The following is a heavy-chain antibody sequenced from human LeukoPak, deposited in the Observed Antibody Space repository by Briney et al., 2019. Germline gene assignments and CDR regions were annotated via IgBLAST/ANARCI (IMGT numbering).Heavy chain of an antibody. CDR2: ISSSSSYI. J-gene: IGHJ4*02. V-gene: IGHV3-21*01. D-gene: IGHD1-20*01. CDR3: AREGITGTTSPGDY. Sequence: PGGSLRLSCAASGFTFSSYSMNWVRQAPGKGLEWVSSISSSSSYIYYADSVKGRFTISRDNAKNSLYLQMNSLRAEDTAVYYCAREGITGTTSPGDYWGQGTLVTVSS. CDR1: GFTFSSYS.